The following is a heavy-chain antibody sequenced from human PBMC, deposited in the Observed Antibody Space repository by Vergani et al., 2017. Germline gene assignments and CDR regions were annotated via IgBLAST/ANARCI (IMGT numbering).Heavy chain of an antibody. J-gene: IGHJ3*02. CDR2: ISWNSGRI. CDR1: GFTFDDYA. Sequence: EVQLVESGGGLVQPGRSLRLSCAASGFTFDDYAMHWVRQAPGKGLEWVSGISWNSGRICYADSVKGRFTISRDNAKNSLYLQMNSLRAEDTALYYCAKAYYSNYVAAFDIWGQGTMVTVSS. D-gene: IGHD4-11*01. V-gene: IGHV3-9*01. CDR3: AKAYYSNYVAAFDI.